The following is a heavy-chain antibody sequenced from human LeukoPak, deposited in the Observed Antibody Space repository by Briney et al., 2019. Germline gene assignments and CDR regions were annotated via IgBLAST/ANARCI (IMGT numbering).Heavy chain of an antibody. CDR3: VKEGGSLDY. Sequence: GGSLRLSCAASGFNVDDYAMHWVRQAPGKGLEWVSAITGDGRSTHYADSVKGRFTIFRDNNKNSLYLQMNSLRPEDTALYYCVKEGGSLDYWGQGTLVTVSS. V-gene: IGHV3-43*02. J-gene: IGHJ4*02. CDR2: ITGDGRST. CDR1: GFNVDDYA. D-gene: IGHD1-26*01.